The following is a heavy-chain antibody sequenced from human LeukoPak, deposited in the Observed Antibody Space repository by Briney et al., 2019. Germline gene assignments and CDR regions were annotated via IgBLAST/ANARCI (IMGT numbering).Heavy chain of an antibody. CDR1: GFTFSSYA. CDR2: ISYDGSNK. Sequence: GGSLRLSCAASGFTFSSYAMHWVRQAPGKGLEWVAVISYDGSNKYYADSVKGRFTISRDNAKNSLYLQMNSLRAEDTAVYYCARNPDYGDYIDYWGQGTLVTVSS. V-gene: IGHV3-30-3*01. J-gene: IGHJ4*02. D-gene: IGHD4-17*01. CDR3: ARNPDYGDYIDY.